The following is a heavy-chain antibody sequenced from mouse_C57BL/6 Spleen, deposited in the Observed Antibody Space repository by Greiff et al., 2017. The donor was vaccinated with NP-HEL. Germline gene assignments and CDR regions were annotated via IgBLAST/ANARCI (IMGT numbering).Heavy chain of an antibody. J-gene: IGHJ4*01. CDR2: IDPEDGDT. CDR3: ASGRDGYYDAMDY. D-gene: IGHD2-3*01. Sequence: VQLQQSGAELVKPGASVKLSCTASGFNIKDYYMHWVKQRPEQGLEWIGRIDPEDGDTKYAPKFQGKATITADTSSNTAHLQRSSLTSEDTAVYYCASGRDGYYDAMDYWGQGTSVTVSS. V-gene: IGHV14-2*01. CDR1: GFNIKDYY.